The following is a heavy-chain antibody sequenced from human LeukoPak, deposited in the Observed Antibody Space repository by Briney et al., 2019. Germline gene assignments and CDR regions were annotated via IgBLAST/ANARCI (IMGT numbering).Heavy chain of an antibody. D-gene: IGHD7-27*01. CDR2: IYYSGST. Sequence: SETLSLTCTVSGGSISSYYWSWIRQPPGKGLEWIGYIYYSGSTNYNPSLKSRVTISVDTSKNQFSLKLSSVTAADTAVYYCARVSWGSNAFDIWGQGTMVTVSS. J-gene: IGHJ3*02. V-gene: IGHV4-59*01. CDR1: GGSISSYY. CDR3: ARVSWGSNAFDI.